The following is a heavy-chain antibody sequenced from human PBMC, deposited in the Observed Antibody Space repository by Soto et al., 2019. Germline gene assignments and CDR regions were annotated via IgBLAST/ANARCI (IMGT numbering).Heavy chain of an antibody. CDR1: GFTFSSYA. V-gene: IGHV3-23*01. D-gene: IGHD6-19*01. J-gene: IGHJ4*02. CDR2: ISGSGGST. CDR3: AKDELEFSSGWYNDY. Sequence: EVQLLESGGGLVQPGGSLRLSCAASGFTFSSYAMSWVRQAPGKGLEWVSAISGSGGSTYYADSVKGRFTISRDNSKNTLYLQMNSLRAEDTAVYYGAKDELEFSSGWYNDYWGQGTLVTVSS.